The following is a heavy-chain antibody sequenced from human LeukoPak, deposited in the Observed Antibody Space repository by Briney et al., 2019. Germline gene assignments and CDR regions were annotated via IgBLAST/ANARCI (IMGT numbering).Heavy chain of an antibody. CDR2: ISIYSGNT. Sequence: VASVKVSCKASGYTFTSHGLSWARQAPGQGLEWMGWISIYSGNTNYAQKFQDRISMTTDTSTSTAYIELRSLKSDDTAVYYCARDPGGTWGFDYWGQGALVTVSS. J-gene: IGHJ4*02. V-gene: IGHV1-18*01. D-gene: IGHD7-27*01. CDR3: ARDPGGTWGFDY. CDR1: GYTFTSHG.